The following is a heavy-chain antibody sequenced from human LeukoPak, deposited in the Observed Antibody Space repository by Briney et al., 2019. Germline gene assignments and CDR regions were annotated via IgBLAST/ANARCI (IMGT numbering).Heavy chain of an antibody. CDR3: ASEGRYGGYVVDY. CDR1: GYSFTSYW. V-gene: IGHV5-51*01. J-gene: IGHJ4*02. CDR2: IYPGDSET. D-gene: IGHD5-12*01. Sequence: KSGESLKISCKGSGYSFTSYWIGWVRQMPGKGLEWMGTIYPGDSETRYSPSFQGQVSISADKSISTAYLQWSSLKASDTAMYYCASEGRYGGYVVDYWGQGTLVTVSS.